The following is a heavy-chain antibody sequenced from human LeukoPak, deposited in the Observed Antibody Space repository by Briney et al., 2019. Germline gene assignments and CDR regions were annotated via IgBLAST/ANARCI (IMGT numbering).Heavy chain of an antibody. CDR3: ARDIRGYNYGFDY. V-gene: IGHV3-48*01. CDR1: GFTFSSYS. D-gene: IGHD5-18*01. Sequence: GGSLRLSCAASGFTFSSYSLNWVRQAPGKGLEWVSYISGSSSIINYADSVKGRFTIYRDNAKNSLFLQMNSLRGEDTAVYYCARDIRGYNYGFDYWGQGTLVTVSS. J-gene: IGHJ4*02. CDR2: ISGSSSII.